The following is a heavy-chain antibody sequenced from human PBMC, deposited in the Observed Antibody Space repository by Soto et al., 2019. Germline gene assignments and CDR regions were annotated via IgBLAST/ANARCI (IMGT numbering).Heavy chain of an antibody. V-gene: IGHV3-23*01. CDR3: AKTVGDAWYFDL. D-gene: IGHD4-17*01. J-gene: IGHJ2*01. Sequence: PGGSLRLSCAVSVFTFTTHAMSWVRQAPGKGLEWVSGISGSVSITHYADSVKGRFTISRDNSKKTLYLQMNSPRPEDTAVYYCAKTVGDAWYFDLWGRGTQVTVSS. CDR2: ISGSVSIT. CDR1: VFTFTTHA.